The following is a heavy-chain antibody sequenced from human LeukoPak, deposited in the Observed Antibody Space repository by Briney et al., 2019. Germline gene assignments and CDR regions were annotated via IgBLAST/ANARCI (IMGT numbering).Heavy chain of an antibody. J-gene: IGHJ3*02. D-gene: IGHD4-17*01. V-gene: IGHV4-59*12. CDR1: GGPISSYY. CDR2: IYYSGST. CDR3: ARVDYGSAFDI. Sequence: SETLSLTCTVSGGPISSYYWSWIRQPPGKGLEWIGYIYYSGSTNYNPSLKSRVTISVDTSKNQFSLKLSSVTAADTAVYYCARVDYGSAFDIWGQGTMVTVSS.